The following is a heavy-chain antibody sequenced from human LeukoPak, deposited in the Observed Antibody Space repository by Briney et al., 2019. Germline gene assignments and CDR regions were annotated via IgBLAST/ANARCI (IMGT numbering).Heavy chain of an antibody. CDR3: AAYSSGWSYFDY. CDR2: IYTSGST. Sequence: SETLSLTCTVSGGSISSYYWGWIRQPAGKGLEWIGRIYTSGSTNYNPSLKSRVTMSVDTSKNQFSLKLSSVTAADTAVYYCAAYSSGWSYFDYRGQGTLVTVSS. J-gene: IGHJ4*02. V-gene: IGHV4-4*07. D-gene: IGHD6-19*01. CDR1: GGSISSYY.